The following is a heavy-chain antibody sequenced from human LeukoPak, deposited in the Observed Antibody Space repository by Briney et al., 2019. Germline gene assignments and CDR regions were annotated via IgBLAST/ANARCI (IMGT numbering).Heavy chain of an antibody. D-gene: IGHD2-21*01. CDR1: GLTFSSYW. CDR3: ARYCGGDCFGMDV. Sequence: PGGSLTLPCTASGLTFSSYWMSWVRQAPGKGLEWVANIKQDGSEKYSVDSVKGRFTISRDNAKNSLYLQMNSLRTEDTAVYYCARYCGGDCFGMDVWGQGTSVTVSS. V-gene: IGHV3-7*01. CDR2: IKQDGSEK. J-gene: IGHJ6*02.